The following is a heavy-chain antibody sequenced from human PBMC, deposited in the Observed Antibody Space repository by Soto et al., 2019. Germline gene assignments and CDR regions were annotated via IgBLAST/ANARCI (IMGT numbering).Heavy chain of an antibody. CDR3: FSLPFGELAFDI. CDR1: GGSISSSSYY. D-gene: IGHD3-10*01. Sequence: SETRSLTCTVSGGSISSSSYYWGWIRQPPGKGLEWIGSIYYSGSTYYNPSLRSRVTISVDTSKNQFSLKLSSVTAADTAVYYCFSLPFGELAFDISCPAPMVTV. V-gene: IGHV4-39*01. J-gene: IGHJ3*02. CDR2: IYYSGST.